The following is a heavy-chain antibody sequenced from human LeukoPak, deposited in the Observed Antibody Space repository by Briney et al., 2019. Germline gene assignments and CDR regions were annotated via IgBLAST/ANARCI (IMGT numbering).Heavy chain of an antibody. Sequence: PSQTLSLTCTVSGGSISSGSYYWSWIRQPAGKGLEWIGRIYTSGSTNYNPSLKSRVTISVDTSKNQFSLELSSVTAADTAVYYCARWHCSSTSCYAGVWGQGTLVTVSS. J-gene: IGHJ4*02. CDR1: GGSISSGSYY. CDR3: ARWHCSSTSCYAGV. CDR2: IYTSGST. V-gene: IGHV4-61*02. D-gene: IGHD2-2*01.